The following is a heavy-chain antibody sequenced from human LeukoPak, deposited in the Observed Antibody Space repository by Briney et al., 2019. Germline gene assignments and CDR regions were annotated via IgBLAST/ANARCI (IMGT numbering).Heavy chain of an antibody. CDR2: IHPNSGGT. Sequence: ASVKVSCKASGYTFTGYYMHWVRQAPGQGLEWMGWIHPNSGGTNYAQKFQGRVTMTRDTSISTAYMELSRLRSDDTAMYYCARTVVVLRYGWYFDLWGRGTLVTVFS. D-gene: IGHD2-15*01. CDR3: ARTVVVLRYGWYFDL. CDR1: GYTFTGYY. V-gene: IGHV1-2*02. J-gene: IGHJ2*01.